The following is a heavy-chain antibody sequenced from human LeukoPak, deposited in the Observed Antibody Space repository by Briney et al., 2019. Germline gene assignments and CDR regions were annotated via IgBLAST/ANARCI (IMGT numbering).Heavy chain of an antibody. CDR1: GFTVSSNY. CDR2: IYYSGST. V-gene: IGHV4-39*01. Sequence: PGGSLRLSCAASGFTVSSNYMSWVRQPPGKGLEWIGSIYYSGSTYYNPSLKSRVTISVDTSKNQFSLKLSSVTAADTAVYYCASRHYYGSGHTFDPWGQGTLVTVSS. J-gene: IGHJ5*02. D-gene: IGHD3-10*01. CDR3: ASRHYYGSGHTFDP.